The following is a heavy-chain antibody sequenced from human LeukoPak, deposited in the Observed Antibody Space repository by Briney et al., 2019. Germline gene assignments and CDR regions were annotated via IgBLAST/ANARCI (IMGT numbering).Heavy chain of an antibody. CDR3: ARDGGIAAATYLFDY. J-gene: IGHJ4*02. D-gene: IGHD6-13*01. Sequence: PGRSLRLSCAASGFTFSSYAMHWVRQAPGKGLEGVAVISYDGSNKYCADCVKGRFTISRDNSKNTLYLQMNSLRAEDTAVYYCARDGGIAAATYLFDYWGQGTLVTVSS. V-gene: IGHV3-30*04. CDR1: GFTFSSYA. CDR2: ISYDGSNK.